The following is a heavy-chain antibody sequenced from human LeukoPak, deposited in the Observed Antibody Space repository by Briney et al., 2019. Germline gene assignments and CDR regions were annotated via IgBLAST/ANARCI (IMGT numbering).Heavy chain of an antibody. Sequence: PGGSLRLSCAASGFTFSIYSMNWVRQAPWRGLEWVSAISGSGGSTYYADSVKGRFTISRDNSKNTLYLQMNSLRAEDTAVYYCAKAEVVPAAIPLGYWGQGTLVTVSS. D-gene: IGHD2-2*02. CDR1: GFTFSIYS. J-gene: IGHJ4*02. CDR2: ISGSGGST. CDR3: AKAEVVPAAIPLGY. V-gene: IGHV3-23*01.